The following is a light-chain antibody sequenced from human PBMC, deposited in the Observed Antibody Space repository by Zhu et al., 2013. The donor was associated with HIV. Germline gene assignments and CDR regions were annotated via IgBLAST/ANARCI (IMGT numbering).Light chain of an antibody. CDR3: QQYDTVPHT. CDR2: AAG. V-gene: IGKV1-27*01. CDR1: QDIDYS. Sequence: DIQMTQSPSSLSASLGDSVIVTCRASQDIDYSLAWYQQKPGKVPKLLIYAAGTLQSGVSSRFSGSGSGTDFTLTITSLQPEDAATYYCQQYDTVPHTFGQGTKLDIK. J-gene: IGKJ2*01.